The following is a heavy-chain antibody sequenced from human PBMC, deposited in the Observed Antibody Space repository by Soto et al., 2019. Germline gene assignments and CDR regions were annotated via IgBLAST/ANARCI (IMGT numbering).Heavy chain of an antibody. V-gene: IGHV3-23*01. Sequence: GGSLRLSSAASGFSFSDYAMSWVRQAPGKGLEWVSVISESGGSTHYADSVRGRFTVSRDNSKNSLSLRMNSLRDEDTAVYFCAKRSPYSSGWYSPIFDYWGQGAMVTVYS. CDR1: GFSFSDYA. J-gene: IGHJ4*02. CDR3: AKRSPYSSGWYSPIFDY. CDR2: ISESGGST. D-gene: IGHD6-13*01.